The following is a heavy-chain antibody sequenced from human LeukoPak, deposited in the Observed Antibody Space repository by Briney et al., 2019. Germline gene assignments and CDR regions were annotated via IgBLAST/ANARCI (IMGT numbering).Heavy chain of an antibody. V-gene: IGHV4-59*11. CDR2: IYYSGST. CDR1: GGSINNHY. Sequence: SETLSLTCTVSGGSINNHYWSWIRQPPGKGPEWIGYIYYSGSTNYNPSLKSRVTISLDTSKNQFSLKLSSMTAADTAVYYCARSILHSGGSCCWYYFDYWGQGTLATVSS. CDR3: ARSILHSGGSCCWYYFDY. J-gene: IGHJ4*02. D-gene: IGHD2-15*01.